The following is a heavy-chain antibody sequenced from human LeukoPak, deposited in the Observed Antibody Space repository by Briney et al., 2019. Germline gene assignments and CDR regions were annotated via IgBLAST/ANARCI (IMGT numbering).Heavy chain of an antibody. CDR3: AKFAWIAAYYFNY. Sequence: GGSLRLSCAASGFTFSTYAMSWVRQAPGKGLQWVSTISDSGGSTYYADSVKGGFTISRDNSKNTLYLQMNSLRAEDTAVYYCAKFAWIAAYYFNYWGQGTLVTVSS. J-gene: IGHJ4*02. CDR1: GFTFSTYA. CDR2: ISDSGGST. V-gene: IGHV3-23*01. D-gene: IGHD6-13*01.